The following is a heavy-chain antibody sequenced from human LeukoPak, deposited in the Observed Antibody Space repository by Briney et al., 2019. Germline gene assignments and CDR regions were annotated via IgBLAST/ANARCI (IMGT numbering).Heavy chain of an antibody. J-gene: IGHJ4*02. CDR3: AKNYYDRRGPYSWVFDY. V-gene: IGHV3-23*01. D-gene: IGHD3-22*01. Sequence: PGGSLRLSCPVSGFTFSDYAMTWVRQAPGKGLEWVSSIFAGGGAALYADSVRGRFTIFRDDSKSTLFLQMHSLRAEDTAIYHCAKNYYDRRGPYSWVFDYWGQGTLVTVSS. CDR1: GFTFSDYA. CDR2: IFAGGGAA.